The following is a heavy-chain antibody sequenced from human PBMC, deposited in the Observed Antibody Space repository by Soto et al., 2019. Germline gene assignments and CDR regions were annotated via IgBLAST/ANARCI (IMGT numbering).Heavy chain of an antibody. CDR3: ARHNYGSGSTYFDY. D-gene: IGHD3-10*01. V-gene: IGHV4-59*08. CDR2: IYYSGST. J-gene: IGHJ4*02. Sequence: SETLSLTCTVSGGSISSYYWSWIRQPPGKGLEWIGYIYYSGSTNYNPSLKSRVTISVDTSKNQFSLKLNSMTAADTAVYYCARHNYGSGSTYFDYWGQGTQVTVSS. CDR1: GGSISSYY.